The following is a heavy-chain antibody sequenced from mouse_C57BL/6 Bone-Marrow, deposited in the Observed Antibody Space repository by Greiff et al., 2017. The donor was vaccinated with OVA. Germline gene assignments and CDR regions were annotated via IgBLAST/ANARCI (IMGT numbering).Heavy chain of an antibody. D-gene: IGHD1-1*01. Sequence: EVKLMESGPGLVKPSQSLSLTCSVTGYSITSGYYWNWIRQFPGNKLEWMGYISYDGSNNYNPSLKNRISITRDTSKNQFFLKLNSVTTEDTATYYCAREGSHYYGSPLPWYFDVWGTGTTVTVSS. J-gene: IGHJ1*03. V-gene: IGHV3-6*01. CDR2: ISYDGSN. CDR1: GYSITSGYY. CDR3: AREGSHYYGSPLPWYFDV.